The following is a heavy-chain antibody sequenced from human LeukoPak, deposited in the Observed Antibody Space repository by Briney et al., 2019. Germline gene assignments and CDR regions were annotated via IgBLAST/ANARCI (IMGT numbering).Heavy chain of an antibody. CDR1: GFTFSNAW. J-gene: IGHJ3*02. Sequence: GGSLRLSCAASGFTFSNAWMSWVRQAPGKGLEWVANIKQDGSEKYYVDSVKGRFTIPRDNAKNSLYLQMNSLRAEDTAVYYCARDERITMIRNAFDIWGQGTMVTVSS. D-gene: IGHD3-22*01. V-gene: IGHV3-7*01. CDR2: IKQDGSEK. CDR3: ARDERITMIRNAFDI.